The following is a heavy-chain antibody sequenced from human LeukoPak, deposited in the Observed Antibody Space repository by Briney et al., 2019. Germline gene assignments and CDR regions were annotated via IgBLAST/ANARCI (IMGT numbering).Heavy chain of an antibody. D-gene: IGHD3-10*01. V-gene: IGHV3-30-3*01. J-gene: IGHJ4*02. CDR1: GFIFSNYA. Sequence: HPGGSLRLSCATSGFIFSNYAMHWVRQAPGKGLEWVAFISYDGSNKYYADSVKGRFTISRDNSRNTMYLQMNSLRAEDTAVYYCAKEYDSGGYGANFDYWGQGTLVTVSS. CDR3: AKEYDSGGYGANFDY. CDR2: ISYDGSNK.